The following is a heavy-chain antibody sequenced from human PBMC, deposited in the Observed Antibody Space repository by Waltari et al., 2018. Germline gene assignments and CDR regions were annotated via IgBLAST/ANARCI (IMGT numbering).Heavy chain of an antibody. Sequence: QVQLVQSGAEVKKPGSSVKVSCKASGGTFSSYAISWVRQAPGQGLEWMGRIIPNFGTANYAQKFQGRVTITADKSTSTAYMELSSLRSEDTAVYYCARDGEQWLAGYFQHWGQGTLVTVSS. CDR2: IIPNFGTA. V-gene: IGHV1-69*08. CDR1: GGTFSSYA. CDR3: ARDGEQWLAGYFQH. J-gene: IGHJ1*01. D-gene: IGHD6-19*01.